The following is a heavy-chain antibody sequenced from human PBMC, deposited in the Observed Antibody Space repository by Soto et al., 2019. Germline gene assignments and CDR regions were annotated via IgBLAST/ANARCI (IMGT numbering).Heavy chain of an antibody. D-gene: IGHD3-22*01. J-gene: IGHJ4*02. CDR3: AKDEYYYDSSGYHGGDY. CDR2: ISYDGSNK. V-gene: IGHV3-30*18. CDR1: GFTFSSYG. Sequence: QVQLVESGGGVVQPGRSLRLSCAASGFTFSSYGMHWVRQAPGKGLEWVAVISYDGSNKYYADSVKGRFTISRDNSKNTLDLQMNSLRAEDTAVYYCAKDEYYYDSSGYHGGDYWGQGTLVTVSS.